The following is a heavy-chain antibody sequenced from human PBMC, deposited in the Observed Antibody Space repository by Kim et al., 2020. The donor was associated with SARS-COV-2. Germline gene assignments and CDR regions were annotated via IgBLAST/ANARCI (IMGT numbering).Heavy chain of an antibody. J-gene: IGHJ2*01. V-gene: IGHV3-33*01. CDR3: ARGPVDPKDGWYFDV. CDR1: GFSFSSYG. D-gene: IGHD5-12*01. CDR2: ISYDGSDK. Sequence: GGSLRHSCAASGFSFSSYGMHWVRQAPGKGLEWVAFISYDGSDKFYADSVKGRFTISRDNSNNTLSLQTNSLRAEDTAVFYCARGPVDPKDGWYFDVWGR.